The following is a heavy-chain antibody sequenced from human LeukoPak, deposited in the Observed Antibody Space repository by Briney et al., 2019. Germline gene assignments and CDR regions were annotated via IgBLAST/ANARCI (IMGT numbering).Heavy chain of an antibody. J-gene: IGHJ6*02. CDR1: GYTFTGYY. V-gene: IGHV1-2*02. Sequence: ASVKVSCKASGYTFTGYYMHWVRQAPGQGLEWMGWINPNSGGTNYAQKFQGRVTMTRDTSISTAYMELSRLRSDDTAVYYCARRPTNYYGMDVWGQGTTVTVSS. CDR3: ARRPTNYYGMDV. CDR2: INPNSGGT.